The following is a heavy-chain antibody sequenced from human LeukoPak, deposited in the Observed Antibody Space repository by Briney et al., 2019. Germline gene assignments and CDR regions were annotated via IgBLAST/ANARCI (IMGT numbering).Heavy chain of an antibody. Sequence: SVKVSCKASGYTFTSYAISWVRQAPGQGLEWMGGIIPIFGTANYAQKFQGRVTITADKSTSTAYMELSSLRSGDTAVYYCARDGAGFGELFGNWFDPWGQGTLVTVSS. CDR2: IIPIFGTA. V-gene: IGHV1-69*06. D-gene: IGHD3-10*01. CDR3: ARDGAGFGELFGNWFDP. J-gene: IGHJ5*02. CDR1: GYTFTSYA.